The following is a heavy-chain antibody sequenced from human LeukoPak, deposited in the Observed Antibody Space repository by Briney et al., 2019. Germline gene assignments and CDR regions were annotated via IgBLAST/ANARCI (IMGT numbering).Heavy chain of an antibody. CDR3: ASPSGSYTTSNAFDI. V-gene: IGHV1-46*01. CDR2: INPSGGST. Sequence: ASVKVSCKASGYTFTSYYMHWVRQAPGQGLEWMGIINPSGGSTSYAQKFQGRVTMTRDMSTSTVYMELSSLRSEDTAVYYCASPSGSYTTSNAFDIWGQGTMVTVSS. CDR1: GYTFTSYY. J-gene: IGHJ3*02. D-gene: IGHD1-26*01.